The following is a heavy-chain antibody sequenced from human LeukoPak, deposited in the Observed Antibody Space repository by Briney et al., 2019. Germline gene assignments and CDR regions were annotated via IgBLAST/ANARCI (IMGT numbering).Heavy chain of an antibody. J-gene: IGHJ4*02. V-gene: IGHV3-7*03. CDR3: ARDKPTYYYGSGSYYNVYYYFDY. D-gene: IGHD3-10*01. CDR2: IKQDGSEK. CDR1: GFTFSSYA. Sequence: GGSLRLSCAASGFTFSSYAMSWVRQAPGKGLEWVANIKQDGSEKYYVDSVKGRFTISRDNAKNSLYLQMNSLRAEDTAVYYCARDKPTYYYGSGSYYNVYYYFDYWGQGTLVTVSS.